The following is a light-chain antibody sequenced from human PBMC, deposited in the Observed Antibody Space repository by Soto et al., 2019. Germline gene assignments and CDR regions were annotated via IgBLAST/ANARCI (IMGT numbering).Light chain of an antibody. CDR3: LQDYNYPWT. CDR1: QGIGND. CDR2: AAS. Sequence: AIQLTQSPSSLSASVGDRVTITCRASQGIGNDLGWYQQKPGKAPTLLIYAASSLQTGVPSRFSGSGSGTDFTLTISSLQPADFATYYCLQDYNYPWTFGQGTKVEI. V-gene: IGKV1-6*01. J-gene: IGKJ1*01.